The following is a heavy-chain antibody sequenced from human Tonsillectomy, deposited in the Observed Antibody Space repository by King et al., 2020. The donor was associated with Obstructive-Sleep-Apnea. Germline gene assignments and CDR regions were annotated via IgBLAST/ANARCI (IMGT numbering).Heavy chain of an antibody. J-gene: IGHJ4*02. CDR2: IYYSGST. D-gene: IGHD4-17*01. V-gene: IGHV4-59*01. CDR3: ARDGAYGDYGGFDY. CDR1: GGSISSYY. Sequence: VQLQESGPGLVKPSETLSLTCAVSGGSISSYYWSWIRQPPGKGLEWIGYIYYSGSTNYNPSLKSRVTISVDTSKNQFSLKLSAVTAADTAVYYCARDGAYGDYGGFDYWGQGTLVTVSS.